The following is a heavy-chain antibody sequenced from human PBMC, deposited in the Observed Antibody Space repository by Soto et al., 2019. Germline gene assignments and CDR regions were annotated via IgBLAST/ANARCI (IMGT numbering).Heavy chain of an antibody. V-gene: IGHV4-59*01. Sequence: SETLSLTCTVSGGSISSYYWSWIRQPPGKGLEWIGYIYYSGSTNYNPSLKSRVTISVGTSKNQFSLKLSSVTAADTAVYYCARVEDGYSLDYWGQGTLVTVSS. D-gene: IGHD5-18*01. CDR1: GGSISSYY. CDR3: ARVEDGYSLDY. J-gene: IGHJ4*02. CDR2: IYYSGST.